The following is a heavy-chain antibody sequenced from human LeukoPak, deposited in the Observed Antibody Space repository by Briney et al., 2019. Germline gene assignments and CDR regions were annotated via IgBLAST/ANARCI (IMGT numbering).Heavy chain of an antibody. V-gene: IGHV1-2*06. Sequence: ASVKVSCKTSGYTFTGYYIHWVRQAPPQGLVWMGRLNPHDGGTDYAQKFQGRVTMTRDMSTTTVFMELSSLTSDDTAVYFCARYNTNLDYWGQGSLVTVSS. D-gene: IGHD1-1*01. CDR2: LNPHDGGT. CDR3: ARYNTNLDY. J-gene: IGHJ4*02. CDR1: GYTFTGYY.